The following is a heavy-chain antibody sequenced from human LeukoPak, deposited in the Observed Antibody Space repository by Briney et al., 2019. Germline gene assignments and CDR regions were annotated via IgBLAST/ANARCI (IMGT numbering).Heavy chain of an antibody. V-gene: IGHV3-48*03. Sequence: PGGSPRLSCAASEFTFSCYEMNWVRQAPGKGLEWVSYISSSGDTIYYADSVKGRFTISRDNAKNSLFLQLNSLRAEDTAVYYCARDVLLWFGETRNYGMDVWGQGTTVTVSS. D-gene: IGHD3-10*01. J-gene: IGHJ6*02. CDR1: EFTFSCYE. CDR2: ISSSGDTI. CDR3: ARDVLLWFGETRNYGMDV.